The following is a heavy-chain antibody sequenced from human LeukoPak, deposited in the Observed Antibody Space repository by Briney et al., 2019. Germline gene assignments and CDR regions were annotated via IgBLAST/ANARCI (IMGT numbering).Heavy chain of an antibody. V-gene: IGHV1-69*05. Sequence: SGKVSCKASGCTFSSYAISWVRQAPGQGLEWMGRIIPIFGTANYAQKFQGRVTITTDESTSTAYMELSSLRSEDTAVYYCARDLEYSYAGFDYWGQGTLVTVSS. CDR3: ARDLEYSYAGFDY. J-gene: IGHJ4*02. CDR1: GCTFSSYA. D-gene: IGHD5-18*01. CDR2: IIPIFGTA.